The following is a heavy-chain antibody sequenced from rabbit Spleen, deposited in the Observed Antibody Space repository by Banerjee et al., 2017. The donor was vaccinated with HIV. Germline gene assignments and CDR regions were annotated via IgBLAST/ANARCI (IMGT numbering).Heavy chain of an antibody. V-gene: IGHV1S45*01. CDR3: ARDLADVIGWNLDL. J-gene: IGHJ3*01. CDR1: GFSCYYKCV. Sequence: EQLEESGGGLVKPEGSLTLTCTASGFSCYYKCVMCWVRQAPGKGLQWIGCMNTVSGNAVYATWAKGRFPISRTSSTTVALRMTSLTAADTATYFCARDLADVIGWNLDLWGQGTLVTVS. D-gene: IGHD1-1*01. CDR2: MNTVSGNA.